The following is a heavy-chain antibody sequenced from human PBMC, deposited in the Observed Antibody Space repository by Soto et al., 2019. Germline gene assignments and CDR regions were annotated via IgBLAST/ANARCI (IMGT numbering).Heavy chain of an antibody. D-gene: IGHD6-6*01. J-gene: IGHJ6*02. CDR3: ARGRLVEYSSSSGGVYYYYYGMDV. CDR1: GGSISSYY. Sequence: SETLSLTCTVPGGSISSYYWSWIRQPPGKGLEWIGYIYYSGSTNYNPSLKSRVAISVDTSKNQFSLKLSSVTAADTAVYYCARGRLVEYSSSSGGVYYYYYGMDVWGQGTTVTVSS. CDR2: IYYSGST. V-gene: IGHV4-59*01.